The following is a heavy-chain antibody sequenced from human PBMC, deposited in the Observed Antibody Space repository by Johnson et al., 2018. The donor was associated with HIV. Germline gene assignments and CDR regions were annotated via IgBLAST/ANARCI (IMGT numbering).Heavy chain of an antibody. V-gene: IGHV3-20*04. D-gene: IGHD3-22*01. CDR1: GFTFDDYG. J-gene: IGHJ3*02. CDR3: AKGIVVGVRAFDI. Sequence: VQLVESGGGVVQPGKSLRLSCAASGFTFDDYGMSWVRQVPGKGLEWVSGINWNGGSIGYADSVKGRFTISRDNAKNSLYLQMNSLRAEDTALYYCAKGIVVGVRAFDIWGPGTMVTVS. CDR2: INWNGGSI.